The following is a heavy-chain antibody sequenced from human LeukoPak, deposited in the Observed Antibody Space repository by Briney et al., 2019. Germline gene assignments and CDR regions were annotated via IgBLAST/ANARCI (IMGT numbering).Heavy chain of an antibody. CDR3: ARGVIATGGNDFDY. CDR1: GGSISSGHW. D-gene: IGHD6-13*01. V-gene: IGHV4-4*02. CDR2: IYHSGTT. Sequence: SGTLSLTCAVSGGSISSGHWWSWVRRSPGKGLEWIGEIYHSGTTNYNPSLKSRVTLSVDKSKNQLSLKLSSVTAADTAVYYCARGVIATGGNDFDYWGQGTLVTVSS. J-gene: IGHJ4*02.